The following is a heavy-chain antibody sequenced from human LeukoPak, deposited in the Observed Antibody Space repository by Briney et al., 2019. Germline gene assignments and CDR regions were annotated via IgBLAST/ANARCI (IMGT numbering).Heavy chain of an antibody. CDR2: TNSDGSTT. Sequence: GGSLRLSCAASGFTFSNYWMHWVRQAPGKGLVWVSRTNSDGSTTSHADSVKGRFTISRDNAKNTLFLQLNSLRVEDTAVYYCGRGNYYGVDIWGQGTTVTVSS. J-gene: IGHJ6*02. CDR1: GFTFSNYW. V-gene: IGHV3-74*01. CDR3: GRGNYYGVDI.